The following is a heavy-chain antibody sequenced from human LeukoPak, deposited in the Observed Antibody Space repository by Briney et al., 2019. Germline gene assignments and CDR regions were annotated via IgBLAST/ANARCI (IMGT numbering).Heavy chain of an antibody. J-gene: IGHJ4*02. CDR1: GFIFSTYG. D-gene: IGHD3-16*01. V-gene: IGHV3-30*02. Sequence: GGSLRLSCAASGFIFSTYGMHWVRQAPGKGLEWVAFIRYDGSNKYYADSVKGRFTISRDNAKNSLYLQMNSLRAEDTALYYCATQYDYVWGSYSFDYWGQGTLVTVSS. CDR2: IRYDGSNK. CDR3: ATQYDYVWGSYSFDY.